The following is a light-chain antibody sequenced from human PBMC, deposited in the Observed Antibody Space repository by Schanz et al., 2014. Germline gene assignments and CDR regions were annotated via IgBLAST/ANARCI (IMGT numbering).Light chain of an antibody. CDR1: QSISTY. CDR2: GAS. J-gene: IGKJ1*01. V-gene: IGKV1-39*01. CDR3: QQTYTNVWT. Sequence: DIQLTQSPSSLSAFVGDRVTITCRASQSISTYLNWYQHKPGKAPKLLIYGASTLQTGVPSKFSGSGTGTDFTLTISSLQPEDFASYYCQQTYTNVWTFGQGTKVEFK.